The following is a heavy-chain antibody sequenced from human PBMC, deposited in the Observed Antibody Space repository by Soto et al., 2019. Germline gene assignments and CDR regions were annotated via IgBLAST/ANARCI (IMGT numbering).Heavy chain of an antibody. Sequence: SQTLSLTCPISGDSVSSNSATWNWIRQSPSRGLEWLGRTYSRSKWYNDYALSLKGRITINPDTSKNQFSLHLNSVTPEDTAVYYCARNSGANFDYWGQGTLVTVSS. V-gene: IGHV6-1*01. D-gene: IGHD2-15*01. J-gene: IGHJ4*02. CDR2: TYSRSKWYN. CDR1: GDSVSSNSAT. CDR3: ARNSGANFDY.